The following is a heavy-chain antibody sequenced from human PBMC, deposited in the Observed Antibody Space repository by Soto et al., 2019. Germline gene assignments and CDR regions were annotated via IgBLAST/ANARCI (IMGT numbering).Heavy chain of an antibody. J-gene: IGHJ4*02. CDR1: GYTFTSYY. Sequence: ASVKVSCKASGYTFTSYYMHWVRQAPGQRLEWMGIINPSGGSTSDAQKFQGRVTMTRDTSTSTVYMELSSLRSEDTAVYYCARGGRAQYFDWLSQKELDYWGQGTLVTVSS. CDR3: ARGGRAQYFDWLSQKELDY. V-gene: IGHV1-46*01. CDR2: INPSGGST. D-gene: IGHD3-9*01.